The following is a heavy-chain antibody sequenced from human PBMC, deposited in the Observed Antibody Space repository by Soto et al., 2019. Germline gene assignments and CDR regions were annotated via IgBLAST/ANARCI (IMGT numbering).Heavy chain of an antibody. V-gene: IGHV3-21*01. CDR1: GFTFSSYA. J-gene: IGHJ6*02. D-gene: IGHD3-16*01. CDR2: ISGSSSYI. Sequence: GGSLRLSCAASGFTFSSYAMSWVRQAPGKGLEWVSAISGSSSYIYYADSVKGRFTISRDNAKNSLYLQMNSLRAEDTAVYYCARDQDEIWRRGMDVWGQGTTVTVSS. CDR3: ARDQDEIWRRGMDV.